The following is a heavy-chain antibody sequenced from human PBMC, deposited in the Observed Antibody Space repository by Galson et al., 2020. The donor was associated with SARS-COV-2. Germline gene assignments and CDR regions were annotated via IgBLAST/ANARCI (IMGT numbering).Heavy chain of an antibody. D-gene: IGHD2-2*01. J-gene: IGHJ6*02. CDR1: GFTVSSNY. Sequence: GGSLRLSCAASGFTVSSNYMSWVRQAPGKGLEWVSVIYSGGSTYYADSVKGRFTISRDNSKNTLYLQMNSLRAEDTAVYYCARDRVGYCSSTSCLYYYGMDVWGQGTTVTVSS. CDR3: ARDRVGYCSSTSCLYYYGMDV. V-gene: IGHV3-66*01. CDR2: IYSGGST.